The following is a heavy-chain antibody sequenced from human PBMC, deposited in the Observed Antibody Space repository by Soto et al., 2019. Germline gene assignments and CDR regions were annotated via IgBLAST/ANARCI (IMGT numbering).Heavy chain of an antibody. CDR3: ARDHAGQRSFDY. CDR2: IYSNGSA. J-gene: IGHJ4*02. V-gene: IGHV4-4*07. CDR1: GGSISSYY. D-gene: IGHD1-1*01. Sequence: PSETLSLTCPVSGGSISSYYWSWIRQPAGKGLEWIGLIYSNGSANYNPSLKSRVTVSVERSKNQLSLKLSSVTAADTAVYYCARDHAGQRSFDYWAQGTLVTVSS.